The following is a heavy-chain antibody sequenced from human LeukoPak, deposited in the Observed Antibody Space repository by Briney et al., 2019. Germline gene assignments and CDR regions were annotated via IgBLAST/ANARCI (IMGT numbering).Heavy chain of an antibody. D-gene: IGHD4-17*01. CDR1: GYTFTVYY. CDR3: AKDYGAFCFDS. CDR2: TIPDSGDT. J-gene: IGHJ4*02. V-gene: IGHV1-2*02. Sequence: GASVKVSFKASGYTFTVYYMHWGRQAPGQGVEWMGWTIPDSGDTNHTQKFQGRVTITRDTSISTAYMELSGLRSDDTALYYCAKDYGAFCFDSWGQGTLVTVSS.